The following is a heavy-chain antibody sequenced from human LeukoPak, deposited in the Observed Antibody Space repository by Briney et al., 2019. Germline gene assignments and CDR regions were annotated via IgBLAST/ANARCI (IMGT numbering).Heavy chain of an antibody. V-gene: IGHV4-39*07. CDR3: ARDPLYCSGGSCYSTWFDP. J-gene: IGHJ5*02. CDR2: IYYSGST. CDR1: GGSISSSHYY. Sequence: SETLSLTCTVSGGSISSSHYYWGWIRQPPGKGLEWIGNIYYSGSTFYNPSLKSRVTISVDTSKNQFSLKLSSVTAADTAVYYCARDPLYCSGGSCYSTWFDPWGQGTLVTVSS. D-gene: IGHD2-15*01.